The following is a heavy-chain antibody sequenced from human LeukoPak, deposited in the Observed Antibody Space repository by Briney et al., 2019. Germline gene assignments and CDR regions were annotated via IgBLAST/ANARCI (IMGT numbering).Heavy chain of an antibody. CDR2: IIPIFGTA. CDR3: ARTDCSGGSCHFDY. V-gene: IGHV1-69*13. Sequence: SVKVSCKASGGTFSSYAISWVRQAPGQGLEWMGGIIPIFGTANYAQKFQGRVRITADESTSTAYMELSSLRSEDTAVYYCARTDCSGGSCHFDYWGQGTLVTVSS. J-gene: IGHJ4*02. CDR1: GGTFSSYA. D-gene: IGHD2-15*01.